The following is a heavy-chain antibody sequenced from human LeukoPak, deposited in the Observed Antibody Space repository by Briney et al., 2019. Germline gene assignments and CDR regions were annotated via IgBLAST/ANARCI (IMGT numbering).Heavy chain of an antibody. J-gene: IGHJ6*04. Sequence: PGGSLRLSCAASGFTFSSYSMNWVRQAPGKGLEWVSSISSSSSYIYYADSARGRFTISRDNAKNSLYLQMNSLRAEDTAVYYCARDLCSSTSCYAEPPFYYYGMDVWGKGTTVTVSS. CDR2: ISSSSSYI. CDR3: ARDLCSSTSCYAEPPFYYYGMDV. D-gene: IGHD2-2*01. CDR1: GFTFSSYS. V-gene: IGHV3-21*01.